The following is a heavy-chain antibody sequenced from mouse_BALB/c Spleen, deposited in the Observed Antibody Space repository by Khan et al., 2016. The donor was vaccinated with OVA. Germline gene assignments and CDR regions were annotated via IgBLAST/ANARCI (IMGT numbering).Heavy chain of an antibody. CDR3: ARQPGYYEGSAMDY. CDR2: ISSGGSYT. D-gene: IGHD2-3*01. J-gene: IGHJ4*01. V-gene: IGHV5-6*01. CDR1: GFTFSSYG. Sequence: EVELVESGGDLVKSGGSLKLSCAASGFTFSSYGMSWVRQTPDKRLEWVAVISSGGSYTYYPDSLKGRFTISRDNAKNTLYLQMSSLKSEDTAMYYCARQPGYYEGSAMDYWGQGTSVTVSS.